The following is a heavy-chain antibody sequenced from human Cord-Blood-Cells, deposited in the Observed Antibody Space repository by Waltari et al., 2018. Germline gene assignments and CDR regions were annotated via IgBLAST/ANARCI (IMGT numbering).Heavy chain of an antibody. Sequence: QVQLQESGPGLVKPSETLSLTCTVSGYSISSGYYWGWIRPPPGKGLEWIGSIYHSGSTYYNPSLKSRVTISVDTSKNQFSRKLSSVTAADTAVYYCARGPIQLDYWGQGTLVTVSS. V-gene: IGHV4-38-2*02. CDR2: IYHSGST. J-gene: IGHJ4*02. CDR1: GYSISSGYY. D-gene: IGHD6-6*01. CDR3: ARGPIQLDY.